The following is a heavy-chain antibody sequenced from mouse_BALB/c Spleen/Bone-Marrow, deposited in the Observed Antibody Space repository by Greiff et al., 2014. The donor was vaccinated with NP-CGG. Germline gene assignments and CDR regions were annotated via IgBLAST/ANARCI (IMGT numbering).Heavy chain of an antibody. D-gene: IGHD1-1*01. Sequence: VQLQQSGAELVKPGASVKLSCTASGFNIKDTYMHWVKQRPEQGLEWIGRIDPANGNTKYDPKFQGKATITADISSNTAYLQLSSLTSEDTAVYYCVPYYYGSSQFAYWGQGTLVTVSA. V-gene: IGHV14-3*02. CDR1: GFNIKDTY. J-gene: IGHJ3*01. CDR2: IDPANGNT. CDR3: VPYYYGSSQFAY.